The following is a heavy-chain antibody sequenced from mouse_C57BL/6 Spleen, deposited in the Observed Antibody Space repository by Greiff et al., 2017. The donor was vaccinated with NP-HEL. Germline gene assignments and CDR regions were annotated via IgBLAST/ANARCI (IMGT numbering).Heavy chain of an antibody. CDR1: GFTFTDYY. CDR2: IRNKANGYTT. V-gene: IGHV7-3*01. CDR3: ARSPYYYGSSYDY. Sequence: EVQGVESGGGLVQPGGSLSLSCVASGFTFTDYYMSWVRQPPGKALEWLGFIRNKANGYTTEYSASVKGRFTISRDNSQSILYLQMNALRAEDSATYYCARSPYYYGSSYDYWGQGTTLTVSS. J-gene: IGHJ2*01. D-gene: IGHD1-1*01.